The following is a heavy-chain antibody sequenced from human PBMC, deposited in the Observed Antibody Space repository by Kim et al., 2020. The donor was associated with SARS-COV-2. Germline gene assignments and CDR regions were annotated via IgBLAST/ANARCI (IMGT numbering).Heavy chain of an antibody. J-gene: IGHJ4*02. CDR3: AKGAGAPFFFDY. Sequence: YYADYVKGRFTISRDNSKNTLFLQMNNLRAEDTAVYYCAKGAGAPFFFDYWGQGTLVIVSS. D-gene: IGHD6-19*01. V-gene: IGHV3-23*01.